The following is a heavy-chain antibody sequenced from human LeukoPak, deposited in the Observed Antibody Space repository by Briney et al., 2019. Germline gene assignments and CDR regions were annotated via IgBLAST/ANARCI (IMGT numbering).Heavy chain of an antibody. J-gene: IGHJ4*02. Sequence: GGSLRLSCAASGFTFSNYGIHWVRQAPGKGLEWVAVISCDGSNKYYADSVKGRCTISRDKSKNTVYLQMNSLRAEDTAVYYCAKEAGYSYGFDYWGQGTLVTVSS. CDR2: ISCDGSNK. CDR1: GFTFSNYG. CDR3: AKEAGYSYGFDY. V-gene: IGHV3-30*18. D-gene: IGHD5-18*01.